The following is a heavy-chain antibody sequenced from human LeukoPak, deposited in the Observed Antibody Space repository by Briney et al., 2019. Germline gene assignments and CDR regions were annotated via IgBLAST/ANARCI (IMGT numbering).Heavy chain of an antibody. V-gene: IGHV4-38-2*02. J-gene: IGHJ4*02. CDR3: AREGERPFDY. D-gene: IGHD1-1*01. CDR1: GGSISSGYY. Sequence: TSETLSLTCTVSGGSISSGYYWGWIRQPPGKGLEWIGSIYHSGSTYYNPSLKSRVTISVDTSKNQFSLKLSSVTAADTAVYYCAREGERPFDYWGQGTLVTVSS. CDR2: IYHSGST.